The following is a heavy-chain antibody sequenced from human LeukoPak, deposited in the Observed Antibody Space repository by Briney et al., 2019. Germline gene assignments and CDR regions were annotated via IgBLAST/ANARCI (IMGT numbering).Heavy chain of an antibody. CDR2: IYYSGST. D-gene: IGHD4-23*01. Sequence: SETLSLTCTVSGGSISSYYWSWIRQPPGKGLEWIGYIYYSGSTYYNPSLKSRVTISLDTSKNQFSLKLSSVTAADTAVHFCARTHDYGGNTDFDYWGQGILVTVSS. J-gene: IGHJ4*02. CDR3: ARTHDYGGNTDFDY. CDR1: GGSISSYY. V-gene: IGHV4-59*01.